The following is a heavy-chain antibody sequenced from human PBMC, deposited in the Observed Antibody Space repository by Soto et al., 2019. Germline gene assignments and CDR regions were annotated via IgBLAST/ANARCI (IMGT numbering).Heavy chain of an antibody. Sequence: EVHLVESGGGLVQPGGSLRLSCAASGFTFSSYWMYWVRQVPGKGLVWVSRINSDGSSTSYADSVKGRFTISRYNAKNTLYLQMNSLRAEDTAVYYCTRGYDYVWGVYWGQGTLVTVSS. CDR1: GFTFSSYW. J-gene: IGHJ4*02. CDR2: INSDGSST. D-gene: IGHD3-16*01. V-gene: IGHV3-74*01. CDR3: TRGYDYVWGVY.